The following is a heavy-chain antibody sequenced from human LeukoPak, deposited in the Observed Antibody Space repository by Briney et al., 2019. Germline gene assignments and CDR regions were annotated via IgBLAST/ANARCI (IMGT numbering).Heavy chain of an antibody. CDR1: GGSISSSY. D-gene: IGHD2-2*01. J-gene: IGHJ3*02. V-gene: IGHV4-4*07. CDR3: ARVVIPAAFGAFDI. Sequence: SETLSLTCTVSGGSISSSYWSWIRQSAGKGLEWIGRISTSGSSNYNPSLKSRVTMSVDSSKNQFSLKLTSVTAADTAVYYCARVVIPAAFGAFDIWGQGTMVTVSS. CDR2: ISTSGSS.